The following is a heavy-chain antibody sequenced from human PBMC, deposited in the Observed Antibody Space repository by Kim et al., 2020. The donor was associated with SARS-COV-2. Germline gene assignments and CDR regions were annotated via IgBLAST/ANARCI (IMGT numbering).Heavy chain of an antibody. J-gene: IGHJ4*02. CDR3: ASGAYGSGSSY. V-gene: IGHV4-34*01. D-gene: IGHD3-10*01. Sequence: NSNPSLKSRVTISVDTSKNQFSLKLSSVTAADTAVYYCASGAYGSGSSYWGQGTLVTVSS.